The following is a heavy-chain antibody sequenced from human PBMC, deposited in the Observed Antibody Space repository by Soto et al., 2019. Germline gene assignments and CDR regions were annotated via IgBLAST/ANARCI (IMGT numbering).Heavy chain of an antibody. V-gene: IGHV3-23*01. D-gene: IGHD3-16*01. Sequence: EVQLLESGGDLVQPGGSLRLSCAASGFTFSTYAMSWVRQAPGKGLEWVSTINTSGGSTYYADSVKGRFTISRDNSNNTLYLQMNSLRPEDTAVYYCAKFYVGNSAHTSTIDPWGQGTLVTVSS. CDR1: GFTFSTYA. CDR2: INTSGGST. J-gene: IGHJ5*02. CDR3: AKFYVGNSAHTSTIDP.